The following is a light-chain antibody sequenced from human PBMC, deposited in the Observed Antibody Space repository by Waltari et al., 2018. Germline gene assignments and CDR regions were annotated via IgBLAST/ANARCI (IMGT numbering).Light chain of an antibody. V-gene: IGKV1-39*01. J-gene: IGKJ1*01. Sequence: DIQMTQSPSSLSASVGDRVTITCRASQSISSYLNWYQQKPGKAPKLLIYAASSLQSGVPSRFSGSGSGTDFTLTISSLQPEDFATYCCRQSYSTSWTFGQGTKVEIK. CDR2: AAS. CDR3: RQSYSTSWT. CDR1: QSISSY.